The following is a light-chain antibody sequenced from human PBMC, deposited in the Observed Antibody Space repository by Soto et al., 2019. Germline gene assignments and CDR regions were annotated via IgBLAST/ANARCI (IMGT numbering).Light chain of an antibody. CDR1: QSVSSSY. Sequence: EIVLTQSPGTLSLSPWERATLSCRASQSVSSSYLAWYQQKPGQAPRLLIYGSSSRAPGIPDRFSGSGSGTDFTLTISRLEPEDFAVYYCQQYGSSVTFGPGTKVDIK. V-gene: IGKV3-20*01. J-gene: IGKJ3*01. CDR3: QQYGSSVT. CDR2: GSS.